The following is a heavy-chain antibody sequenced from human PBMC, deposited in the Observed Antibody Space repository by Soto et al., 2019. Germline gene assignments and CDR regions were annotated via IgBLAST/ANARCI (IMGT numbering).Heavy chain of an antibody. CDR2: IWTDGSFE. D-gene: IGHD3-22*01. CDR1: GFTFSRYG. V-gene: IGHV3-33*01. Sequence: PGGSLRLSCAASGFTFSRYGMHWVRQAPGKGMERVAVIWTDGSFEYYADSVMGRFTISRDNSKNFLYLQMNSLRAEDTAVFYCARAGHDSSGYYYGGLDYWGPGTLVTVSS. CDR3: ARAGHDSSGYYYGGLDY. J-gene: IGHJ4*02.